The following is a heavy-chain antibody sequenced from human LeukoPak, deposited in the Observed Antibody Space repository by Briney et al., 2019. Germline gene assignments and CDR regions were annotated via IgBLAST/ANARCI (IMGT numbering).Heavy chain of an antibody. CDR3: ARVGTTVVTLYYFDY. CDR2: IYYSGST. D-gene: IGHD4-23*01. Sequence: SETLSLTCTVSGGSISSYYWSWIRQPPGKGLEWIGYIYYSGSTNYNPSLKSRVTISVGTSKNQFSLKLSSVTAADTAVYYCARVGTTVVTLYYFDYWGQGTLVTVSS. J-gene: IGHJ4*02. V-gene: IGHV4-59*01. CDR1: GGSISSYY.